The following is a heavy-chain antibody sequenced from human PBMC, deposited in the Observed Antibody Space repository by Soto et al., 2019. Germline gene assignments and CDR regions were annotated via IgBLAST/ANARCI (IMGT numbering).Heavy chain of an antibody. CDR3: ARFGNGGGNHTDY. CDR2: VTASGSST. Sequence: EVQLLESGGGLVQPGGSLRLSCAASGFTFSSHAMSWVRQAPGKGLEWVSTVTASGSSTSYADSVNGRFNISRENSKNSLSLQMNSLRADDTAVYYCARFGNGGGNHTDYWGQGTLVTVSS. D-gene: IGHD3-10*01. J-gene: IGHJ4*02. V-gene: IGHV3-23*01. CDR1: GFTFSSHA.